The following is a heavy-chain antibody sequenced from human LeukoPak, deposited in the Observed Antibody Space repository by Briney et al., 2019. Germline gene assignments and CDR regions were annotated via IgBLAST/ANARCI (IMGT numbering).Heavy chain of an antibody. D-gene: IGHD3-10*01. V-gene: IGHV1-2*02. J-gene: IGHJ4*02. CDR3: ARDYYGSGSFSGH. CDR1: GYTFTDYY. CDR2: INPKSGDT. Sequence: ASVKVSCKASGYTFTDYYMHWLRQAPGQGLEWMGWINPKSGDTNYAQKFQGRVTMTRDTSISTAYMELSRLTSDDMAVYYCARDYYGSGSFSGHWGQGTLATVSS.